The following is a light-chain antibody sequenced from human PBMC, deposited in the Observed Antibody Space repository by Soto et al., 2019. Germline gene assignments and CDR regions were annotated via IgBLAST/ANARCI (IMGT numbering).Light chain of an antibody. V-gene: IGKV3-20*01. Sequence: EIVLTQSPGTLSLSPGERANLSCRASQSVSSSYLAWYQQKPGQAPRLLIYGASSRATGIPDRFSGSGSGTVFTLTISRLEPEDFAVYYCQQSGSSPGTFGQGTKLEIK. CDR1: QSVSSSY. CDR3: QQSGSSPGT. J-gene: IGKJ2*01. CDR2: GAS.